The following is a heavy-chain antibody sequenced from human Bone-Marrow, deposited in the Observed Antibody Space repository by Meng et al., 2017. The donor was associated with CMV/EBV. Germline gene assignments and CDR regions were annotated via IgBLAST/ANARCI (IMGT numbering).Heavy chain of an antibody. J-gene: IGHJ4*02. Sequence: GGSLRLSCAASGFTFSSYAMHWVRQAPGKGLEWVAVISYDGSNKYYADSVKGRFTISRDNSKNTLYLQMNSLRAEDTAVYYCARDEPYYYDSIGRSNFDYWGQGTLVTVSS. CDR2: ISYDGSNK. V-gene: IGHV3-30*04. CDR1: GFTFSSYA. CDR3: ARDEPYYYDSIGRSNFDY. D-gene: IGHD3-22*01.